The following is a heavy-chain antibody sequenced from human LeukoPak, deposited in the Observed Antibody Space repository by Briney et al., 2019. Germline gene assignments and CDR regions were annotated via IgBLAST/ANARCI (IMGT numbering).Heavy chain of an antibody. V-gene: IGHV3-30-3*01. Sequence: GGSLRLSCAASGFTFSSYAMHWVRQAPGKGLEWVAVISYDGSNKYYADSVKGRFTISRDNSKNTLYLQMNSLRAEDTAVYYCARGPFRRGEMASYWGQGTLVTVSS. CDR3: ARGPFRRGEMASY. CDR2: ISYDGSNK. J-gene: IGHJ4*02. CDR1: GFTFSSYA. D-gene: IGHD5-24*01.